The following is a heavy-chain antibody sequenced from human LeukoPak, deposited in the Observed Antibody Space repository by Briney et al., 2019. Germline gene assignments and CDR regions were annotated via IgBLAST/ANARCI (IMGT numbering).Heavy chain of an antibody. CDR1: GFTFSSYS. J-gene: IGHJ4*02. D-gene: IGHD2-2*02. CDR3: AREGGFCTVTSCYMDY. Sequence: QPGGSLRLSCAASGFTFSSYSMNWVRQAPGKGLEWVSYISSSSRTIDYADSVKGRFTISRDNAKNSLYLQMNSLRAEDSAVYYCAREGGFCTVTSCYMDYWGQGTLVTVSS. V-gene: IGHV3-48*01. CDR2: ISSSSRTI.